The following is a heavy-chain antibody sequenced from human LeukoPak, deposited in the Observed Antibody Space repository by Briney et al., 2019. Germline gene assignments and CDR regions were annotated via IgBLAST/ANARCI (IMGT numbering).Heavy chain of an antibody. CDR2: ISYDGSNK. Sequence: GGSLRLSCAASGFTFSSYAMHWVRQAPGKGLEWVAVISYDGSNKYYADSVKGRFTISRDNSKNTLYLQMNSLRAEDTAVYYCARENSTDRDSHYYGMDVWGQGTTVTVSS. CDR3: ARENSTDRDSHYYGMDV. J-gene: IGHJ6*02. V-gene: IGHV3-30-3*01. D-gene: IGHD6-13*01. CDR1: GFTFSSYA.